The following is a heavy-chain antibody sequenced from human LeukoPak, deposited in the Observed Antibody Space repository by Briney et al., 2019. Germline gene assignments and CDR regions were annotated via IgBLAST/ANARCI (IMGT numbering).Heavy chain of an antibody. Sequence: GGSLRLSCAASGFTFSSYSMNWVRQAPGKGLEWVSYISSSSSTIYYADSVKGRFTISRDNAKNSLYLQMNSLRDEDTAVYYCARVGPLWFGELFTPLPYYYYYGMDAWGQGTTVTVSS. V-gene: IGHV3-48*02. CDR2: ISSSSSTI. CDR3: ARVGPLWFGELFTPLPYYYYYGMDA. CDR1: GFTFSSYS. D-gene: IGHD3-10*01. J-gene: IGHJ6*02.